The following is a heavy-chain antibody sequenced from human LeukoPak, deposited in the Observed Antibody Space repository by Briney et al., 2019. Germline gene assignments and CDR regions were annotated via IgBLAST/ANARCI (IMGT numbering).Heavy chain of an antibody. V-gene: IGHV4-4*07. Sequence: SEPLSLPCSVSGGPLSRYHWRWIRQPAGKGLEWIGRIYTSGSTNYSPSLKSRVTMSVDTSKNQCSLKLSSVTAADTAVYYCARDFSEGWLVRHYYYYYYLDVWGNGTTVTVYS. CDR2: IYTSGST. J-gene: IGHJ6*03. D-gene: IGHD6-19*01. CDR3: ARDFSEGWLVRHYYYYYYLDV. CDR1: GGPLSRYH.